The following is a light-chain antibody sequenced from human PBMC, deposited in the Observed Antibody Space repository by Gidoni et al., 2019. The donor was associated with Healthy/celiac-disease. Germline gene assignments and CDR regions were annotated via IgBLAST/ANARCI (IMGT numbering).Light chain of an antibody. CDR2: WAS. Sequence: DIVMTQSPDSLAVSLGERATINCKSSQSVLYSSNNKNYLAWYQQKPGQPPKLLIYWASTRESGVPDRFSGSGSGTDFTLTISSLQAEDVAVYYCQQYYSTPPLTFGRXDQGGDQT. CDR3: QQYYSTPPLT. V-gene: IGKV4-1*01. J-gene: IGKJ4*01. CDR1: QSVLYSSNNKNY.